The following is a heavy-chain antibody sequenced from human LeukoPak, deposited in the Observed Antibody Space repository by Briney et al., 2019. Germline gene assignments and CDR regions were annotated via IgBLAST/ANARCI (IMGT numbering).Heavy chain of an antibody. J-gene: IGHJ4*02. V-gene: IGHV4-59*08. CDR2: IYYSGSI. CDR1: GGSISTYY. Sequence: SETLSLTCTVSGGSISTYYWSWIRQPPGKGLEWIGYIYYSGSIKYNPSLKSRVTISIDTSKNQFSLKLSSVTAADTAVYYCARLTAPAAYDYWGQGALVTVSS. CDR3: ARLTAPAAYDY. D-gene: IGHD2-2*01.